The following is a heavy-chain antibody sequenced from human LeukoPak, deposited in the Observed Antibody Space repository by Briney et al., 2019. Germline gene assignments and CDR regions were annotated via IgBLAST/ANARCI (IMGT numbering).Heavy chain of an antibody. CDR2: INSDGGST. CDR3: ARRIQGMAPYYFDY. J-gene: IGHJ4*02. D-gene: IGHD5-24*01. Sequence: GGSLRLSCTASGFTFSSYWMHWVRQAPGKGLVWVSRINSDGGSTSYADSVKGRFAISRGNAKNTLYLQMNSLRAEDTAVYYCARRIQGMAPYYFDYWGQGTLVTVSS. CDR1: GFTFSSYW. V-gene: IGHV3-74*01.